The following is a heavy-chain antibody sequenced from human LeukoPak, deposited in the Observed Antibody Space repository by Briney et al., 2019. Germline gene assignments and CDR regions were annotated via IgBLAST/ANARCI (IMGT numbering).Heavy chain of an antibody. V-gene: IGHV5-51*01. CDR1: GYSFTSYW. D-gene: IGHD3-3*01. CDR2: IYPGDSDT. CDR3: ARAALGEFWSGCIDPNYYYYYMDV. Sequence: GESLKISCKGSGYSFTSYWIGWVRQMPGKGLEWMGIIYPGDSDTRYSPSFQGQVTTSADKSISTAYLQWSSLKASDTAMYYCARAALGEFWSGCIDPNYYYYYMDVWGKGTTVTVSS. J-gene: IGHJ6*03.